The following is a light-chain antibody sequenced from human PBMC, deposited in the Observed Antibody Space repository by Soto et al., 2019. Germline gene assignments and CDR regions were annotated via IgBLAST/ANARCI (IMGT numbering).Light chain of an antibody. CDR1: SRDVGTYKY. V-gene: IGLV2-14*01. J-gene: IGLJ1*01. CDR3: NSYTSSQTGV. CDR2: DVS. Sequence: QSAPTQPASVSGSPGQSITISCTGTSRDVGTYKYVSWYQQSPGKAPKLLIYDVSIRPSGVSNRFSGSKSGNTASLTISGLQAEDEGDYYCNSYTSSQTGVFGTGTKLTVL.